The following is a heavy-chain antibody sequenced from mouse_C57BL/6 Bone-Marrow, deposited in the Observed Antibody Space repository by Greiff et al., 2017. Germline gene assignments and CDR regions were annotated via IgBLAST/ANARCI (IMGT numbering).Heavy chain of an antibody. CDR2: IYPGDGDT. V-gene: IGHV1-82*01. CDR3: ALYYYGSSPDFGY. CDR1: GYAFSSSW. Sequence: VQLQQSGPELVKPGASVKISCKASGYAFSSSWMNWVKQRPGKGLEWIGRIYPGDGDTNYNGKFKGKATLTAAKSSSTAYMQLSSLTSEDSAVYFCALYYYGSSPDFGYWGQGTLVTVSA. D-gene: IGHD1-1*01. J-gene: IGHJ3*01.